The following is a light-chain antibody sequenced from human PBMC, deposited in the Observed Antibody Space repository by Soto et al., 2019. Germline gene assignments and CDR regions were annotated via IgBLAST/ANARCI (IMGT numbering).Light chain of an antibody. CDR3: SSYTSSSTSYV. J-gene: IGLJ1*01. CDR1: SSDVGSYNR. Sequence: QSVLTQPPSVAGSPGQSVTISCTGTSSDVGSYNRVSWYQQPPGTAPKLMIYEVSNRPSGVPDLFSGSKSGNTASLTISGLQAEDEADYYCSSYTSSSTSYVFGTGTKVTVL. CDR2: EVS. V-gene: IGLV2-18*02.